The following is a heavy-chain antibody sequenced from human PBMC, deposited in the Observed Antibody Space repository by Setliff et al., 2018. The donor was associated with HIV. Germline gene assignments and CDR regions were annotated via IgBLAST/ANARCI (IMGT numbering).Heavy chain of an antibody. V-gene: IGHV1-2*02. J-gene: IGHJ6*02. D-gene: IGHD2-2*01. Sequence: ASVKVSCKASGYTFTGYYMHWVRQAPGQGLEWMGWINPNRGGTTYAQKFQGRVTMTRDTSISPASMEVSRLRSDDTAVYYCARDHCSSSGCYEYSYYGMDVWGQGTTVTVSS. CDR2: INPNRGGT. CDR3: ARDHCSSSGCYEYSYYGMDV. CDR1: GYTFTGYY.